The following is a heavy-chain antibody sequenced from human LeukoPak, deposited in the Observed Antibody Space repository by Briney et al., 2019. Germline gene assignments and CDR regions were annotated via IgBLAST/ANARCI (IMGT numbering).Heavy chain of an antibody. CDR2: INHSGST. Sequence: SETLSLTCAVYGGSFSGYYWSWIRPPPGKGLEWIGEINHSGSTNYNPSLKSRVTISVDTSKNQFSLKLRSVTAADTALYYCASTSPKYYYESSGYSSLFDNWGQGTLVTVSS. J-gene: IGHJ4*02. D-gene: IGHD3-22*01. V-gene: IGHV4-34*01. CDR3: ASTSPKYYYESSGYSSLFDN. CDR1: GGSFSGYY.